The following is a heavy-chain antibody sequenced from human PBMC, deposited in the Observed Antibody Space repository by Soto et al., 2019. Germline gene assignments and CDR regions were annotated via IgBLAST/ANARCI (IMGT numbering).Heavy chain of an antibody. CDR1: GFSVNDNY. D-gene: IGHD3-22*01. CDR3: TKRWGYYFET. J-gene: IGHJ4*02. CDR2: IFTRGTA. Sequence: GGSLRLSCTASGFSVNDNYMAWVRQAPGKSPEWVAVIFTRGTAHYADSVKGQFTFSRDNSKRTLNLQLNNLRNEDTAVYYCTKRWGYYFETLGQGTLVNGSS. V-gene: IGHV3-53*01.